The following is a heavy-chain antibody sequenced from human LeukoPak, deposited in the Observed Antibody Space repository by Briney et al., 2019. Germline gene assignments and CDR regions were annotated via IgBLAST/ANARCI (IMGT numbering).Heavy chain of an antibody. V-gene: IGHV3-23*01. CDR3: AKGRTWGLDY. Sequence: GGSLRLSCAASGFAFNTYGMSWVRQAPGKGLEWVSAISGSGGTTYYADSVKGRFTISRDNSKNTLYLQMNSLRADDTALYYCAKGRTWGLDYWGQGTLVTVSS. CDR1: GFAFNTYG. CDR2: ISGSGGTT. D-gene: IGHD7-27*01. J-gene: IGHJ4*02.